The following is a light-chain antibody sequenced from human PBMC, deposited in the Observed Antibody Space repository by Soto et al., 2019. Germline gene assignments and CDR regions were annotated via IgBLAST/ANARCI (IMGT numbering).Light chain of an antibody. J-gene: IGKJ1*01. V-gene: IGKV3-15*01. CDR2: GAS. Sequence: EIVMTQFPATLSVSPGERATVSCRASQTVTTNLAWYQQKPGQAPRLLIYGASTRATGIPARFSGSGSGTEFTLTISSLQSEDFAVYYCQQYNYWPPWTFGQGTKVEIK. CDR3: QQYNYWPPWT. CDR1: QTVTTN.